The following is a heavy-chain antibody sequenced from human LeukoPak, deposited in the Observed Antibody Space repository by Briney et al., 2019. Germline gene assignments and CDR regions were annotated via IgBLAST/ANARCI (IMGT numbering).Heavy chain of an antibody. J-gene: IGHJ4*02. CDR3: AREAFWSGYFANLHFDY. CDR2: MNPNSGNT. Sequence: ASVKVSCKASGYTFTSYGISWVRQASGQGLEWMGWMNPNSGNTGYAQQFQGRVTMTRNTAISTAYMELSSLRSEDTAVYYCAREAFWSGYFANLHFDYWGRGTLVTVSS. CDR1: GYTFTSYG. V-gene: IGHV1-8*02. D-gene: IGHD3-3*01.